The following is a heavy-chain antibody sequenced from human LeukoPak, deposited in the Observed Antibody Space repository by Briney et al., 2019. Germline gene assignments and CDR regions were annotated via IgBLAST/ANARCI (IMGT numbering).Heavy chain of an antibody. D-gene: IGHD5-24*01. CDR3: TTAVGDGYGDY. V-gene: IGHV3-15*01. CDR1: GFTFSNAW. Sequence: GGSLRPSFAPSGFTFSNAWMSWVRQAPGKGLEWVGRIKSKTDGGTTDYAAPVKGRFTISRDDSKNTLYLQMNSLKTEDTAVYYCTTAVGDGYGDYWGQGTLVTVSS. J-gene: IGHJ4*02. CDR2: IKSKTDGGTT.